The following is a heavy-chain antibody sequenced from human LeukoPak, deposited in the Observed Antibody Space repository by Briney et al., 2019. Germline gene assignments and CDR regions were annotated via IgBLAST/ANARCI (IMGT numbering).Heavy chain of an antibody. CDR1: GGSISSSSYY. CDR2: IYYSGST. CDR3: ASPSLPPMVRGVIITDAFDI. V-gene: IGHV4-39*01. J-gene: IGHJ3*02. Sequence: PSETLSLTCTVSGGSISSSSYYWGWIRQPPGKGLEWIGSIYYSGSTYYNPSLKSRVTISVDTSKNQFSLKLSSVTAADTAVYYCASPSLPPMVRGVIITDAFDIWGRGTMVTVSS. D-gene: IGHD3-10*01.